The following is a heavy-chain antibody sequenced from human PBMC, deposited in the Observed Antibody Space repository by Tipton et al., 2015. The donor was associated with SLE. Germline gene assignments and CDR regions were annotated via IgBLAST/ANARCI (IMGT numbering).Heavy chain of an antibody. CDR2: IYYSGSP. V-gene: IGHV4-39*07. J-gene: IGHJ4*02. CDR1: GGSITNSNYF. Sequence: TLSLTCSVSGGSITNSNYFWGWIRQPPGKGLEWIGNIYYSGSPYYNPSLKSRVTISVNTSKNQFSLRLSSVTAADTAMFYCARMDYSQFQLLYFESWGQGILVTVSS. CDR3: ARMDYSQFQLLYFES. D-gene: IGHD4-11*01.